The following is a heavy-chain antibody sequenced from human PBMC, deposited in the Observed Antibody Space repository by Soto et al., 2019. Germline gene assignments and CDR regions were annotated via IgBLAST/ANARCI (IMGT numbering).Heavy chain of an antibody. CDR1: GFTFSSYA. CDR3: ARGGYYDFWSGYYRGVDTAMVGYY. D-gene: IGHD3-3*01. V-gene: IGHV3-30-3*01. J-gene: IGHJ4*02. CDR2: ISYDGSNK. Sequence: QVQLVESGGGVVQPGRSLRLSCAASGFTFSSYAMQWVRQAPGKGLEWVAVISYDGSNKYYADSVKCRFTISRDNSKNTLYLQMNSLRAEDTAVYYCARGGYYDFWSGYYRGVDTAMVGYYWGQGTLVTVSS.